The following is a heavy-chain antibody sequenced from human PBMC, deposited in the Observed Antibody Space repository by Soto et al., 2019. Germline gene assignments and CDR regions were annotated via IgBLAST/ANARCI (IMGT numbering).Heavy chain of an antibody. J-gene: IGHJ4*02. D-gene: IGHD1-26*01. CDR3: AREREVGATQDY. CDR2: IIPLFGTA. Sequence: QVQLVQSGAEVKKPGSSVKVACKASGGSFRNTAFSWVRQAPGQGLEWMGGIIPLFGTANYAQKFQGRVTLTADESMSAVYMELSRLSSEDMAVYYRAREREVGATQDYCGKGTLVTVSS. CDR1: GGSFRNTA. V-gene: IGHV1-69*01.